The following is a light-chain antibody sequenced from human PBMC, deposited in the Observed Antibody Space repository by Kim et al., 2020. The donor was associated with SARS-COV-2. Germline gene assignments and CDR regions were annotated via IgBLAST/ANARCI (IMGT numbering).Light chain of an antibody. J-gene: IGKJ4*01. CDR1: QSISSY. CDR3: QQSYNIPT. V-gene: IGKV1-39*01. CDR2: AAS. Sequence: SASVGDRVTISFRASQSISSYLNWYQQKPAKAPKLLIYAASSLQSGVPSRFSGSGSGTDFTLTISSLQPEDFATYYCQQSYNIPTFGGGTKVDIK.